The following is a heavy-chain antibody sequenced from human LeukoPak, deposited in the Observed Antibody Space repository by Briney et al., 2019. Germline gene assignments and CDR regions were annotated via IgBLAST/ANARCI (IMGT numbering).Heavy chain of an antibody. D-gene: IGHD6-6*01. Sequence: ASVKVSCKASGGTFSSYAISWVRQAPGQGLEWMGWINPNSGGTNYAQKFQGRVTMTRDTSISTAYMELSSLRSEDTAVYYCARAGVYSSSSNYFDYWGQGTLVTVSS. V-gene: IGHV1-2*02. CDR3: ARAGVYSSSSNYFDY. CDR1: GGTFSSYA. CDR2: INPNSGGT. J-gene: IGHJ4*02.